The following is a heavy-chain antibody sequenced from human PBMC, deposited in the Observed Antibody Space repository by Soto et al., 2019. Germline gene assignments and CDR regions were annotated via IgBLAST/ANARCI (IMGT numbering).Heavy chain of an antibody. D-gene: IGHD3-10*01. V-gene: IGHV3-48*03. CDR3: ARMTTGGMDV. CDR2: ISSSGITI. J-gene: IGHJ6*02. Sequence: GSLRLSCAASVFTFSSYEMNWVRQAPGKGLEWVSYISSSGITIYYADSVKGRFTISRDNAKNSLYLQMNSLRAEDTAVYYCARMTTGGMDVWGQGTTVTVSS. CDR1: VFTFSSYE.